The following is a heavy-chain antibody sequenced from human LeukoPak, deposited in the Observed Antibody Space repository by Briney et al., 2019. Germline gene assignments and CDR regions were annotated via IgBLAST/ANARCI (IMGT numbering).Heavy chain of an antibody. CDR1: GYTFTSYG. CDR2: ISAYNGNT. CDR3: ARDPAPFGVLPNYFDY. V-gene: IGHV1-18*01. D-gene: IGHD3-10*01. J-gene: IGHJ4*02. Sequence: ASVKVSCKASGYTFTSYGISWVRQAPGQGLEWMGWISAYNGNTNYAQKLQGRATMTTDTSTSTAYMELRSLRSDDTAVYYCARDPAPFGVLPNYFDYWGQGTLVTVSS.